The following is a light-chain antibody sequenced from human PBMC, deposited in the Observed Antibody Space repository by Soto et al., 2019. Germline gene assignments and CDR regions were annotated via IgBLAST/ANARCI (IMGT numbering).Light chain of an antibody. CDR1: QSIGTK. J-gene: IGKJ5*01. Sequence: EIVMTQSPATLSVSPGERATLSCRASQSIGTKLVWYQQKPGQAPRLLIYATSTRATGIPGRFSGSGSGTDFTLTISSLQSEDFAVYYCQQYNNWPITFGQGTRLEIK. V-gene: IGKV3-15*01. CDR3: QQYNNWPIT. CDR2: ATS.